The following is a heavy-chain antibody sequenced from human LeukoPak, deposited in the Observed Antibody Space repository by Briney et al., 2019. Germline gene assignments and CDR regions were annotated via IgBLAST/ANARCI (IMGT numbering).Heavy chain of an antibody. CDR3: ARLGIDYDILTGYIPDAFDI. V-gene: IGHV4-30-4*01. CDR2: IYYSGST. J-gene: IGHJ3*02. CDR1: GGSTSSVDYY. Sequence: PSQTLSLTCTVSGGSTSSVDYYWSWIRQPPGKGLEWIGYIYYSGSTYYDPSLKSRVMISVDASKNQFSLKLSSVTAADTAVYYCARLGIDYDILTGYIPDAFDIWGQGTMVTVSS. D-gene: IGHD3-9*01.